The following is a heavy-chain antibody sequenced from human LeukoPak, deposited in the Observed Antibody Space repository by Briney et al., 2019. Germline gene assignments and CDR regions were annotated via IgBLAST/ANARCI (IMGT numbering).Heavy chain of an antibody. CDR2: WEN. J-gene: IGHJ4*02. Sequence: PSETLSLTCTVSGGSISGYYWSWIRQPPGEGLEWIGWENNYNVSLKSRVIISVDRSKNQFSLTFISVTAADTAVYFCARETAERYRGSYFDYWGQGTLVTVSS. CDR3: ARETAERYRGSYFDY. V-gene: IGHV4-59*12. D-gene: IGHD3-16*02. CDR1: GGSISGYY.